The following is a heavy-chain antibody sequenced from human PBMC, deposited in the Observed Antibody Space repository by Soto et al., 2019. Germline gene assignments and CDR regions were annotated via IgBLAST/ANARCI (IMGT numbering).Heavy chain of an antibody. J-gene: IGHJ4*02. CDR1: GGSFSGYY. CDR2: INHSGST. D-gene: IGHD1-1*01. CDR3: ARERSYYFDY. Sequence: PSETLSLTCAVYGGSFSGYYWSWIRQPPGKGLEWIGEINHSGSTNYNPSIKSRVTISVDTSKNQFSLKLSSVTAADTAVYYCARERSYYFDYWGQGTLVTVSS. V-gene: IGHV4-34*01.